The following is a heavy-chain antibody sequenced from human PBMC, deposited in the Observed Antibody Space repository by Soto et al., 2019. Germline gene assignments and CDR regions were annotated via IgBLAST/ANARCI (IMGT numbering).Heavy chain of an antibody. CDR2: ISQGGSEK. J-gene: IGHJ4*02. D-gene: IGHD3-10*01. V-gene: IGHV3-7*01. CDR1: GFMFNTYW. CDR3: ARVVGITMVRGVIGRFDH. Sequence: EVQLVESGGGLVQPGGSLRLSCAASGFMFNTYWMSWVRQAPGKGLEWVANISQGGSEKYYVDSVKGRFIISRDNAKNSLYLQMNSLRAEDTAVYYCARVVGITMVRGVIGRFDHWGQGTLVTVSS.